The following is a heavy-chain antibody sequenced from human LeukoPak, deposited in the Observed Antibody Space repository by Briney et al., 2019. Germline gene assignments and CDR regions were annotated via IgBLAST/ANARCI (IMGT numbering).Heavy chain of an antibody. V-gene: IGHV3-7*01. CDR3: ARIYYFGDNNWRYFDN. D-gene: IGHD3-10*01. CDR2: IDPDGSEK. J-gene: IGHJ4*02. CDR1: GFTFNSYW. Sequence: PGGCLRLSCAASGFTFNSYWMSWVRQAPGKGLEWVANIDPDGSEKQYGDSVKGRFTTSRDNAKNSLYLQMNSLRAEDTAIYYCARIYYFGDNNWRYFDNWGQGTLVTVSS.